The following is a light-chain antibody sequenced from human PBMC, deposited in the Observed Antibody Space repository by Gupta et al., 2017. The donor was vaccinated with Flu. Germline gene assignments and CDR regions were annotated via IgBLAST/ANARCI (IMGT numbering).Light chain of an antibody. J-gene: IGKJ1*01. V-gene: IGKV2-30*01. CDR3: MQGSRWPWA. CDR2: QVS. Sequence: VVLPQSPLPLPVTLGKPASIPCRSSQSLVYSDGNTYLHWFQQRPGQSPRHLIYQVSHRESGVPDRFSGSGSGIDFTMRISRVEAVDVWFYYCMQGSRWPWAFGQGTKVEIK. CDR1: QSLVYSDGNTY.